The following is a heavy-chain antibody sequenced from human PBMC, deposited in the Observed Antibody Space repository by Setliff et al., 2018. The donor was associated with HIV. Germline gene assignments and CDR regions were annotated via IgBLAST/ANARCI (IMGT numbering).Heavy chain of an antibody. D-gene: IGHD5-18*01. CDR1: GFTFSSYT. CDR2: ISSSSYYI. J-gene: IGHJ4*02. CDR3: ASIELAAMVPVDY. Sequence: GGSLRLSCAASGFTFSSYTMNWVRQAPGKGLEWVSSISSSSYYIYYADSVEGRFTISRDDAKNSLFLQMNSLRAEDTAVYYCASIELAAMVPVDYWGQGTLVTVSS. V-gene: IGHV3-21*01.